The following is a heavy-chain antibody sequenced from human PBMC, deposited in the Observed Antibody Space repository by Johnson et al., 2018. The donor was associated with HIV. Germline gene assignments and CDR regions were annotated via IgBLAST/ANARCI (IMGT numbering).Heavy chain of an antibody. Sequence: QVLLVESGGGVVQPGRSLRLSCAVSGFTFRTYAMHWVRQAPGKGLEWVAVLSYDGSNKYYADSVKGRFTISRDNSKNTLYLQMNSLRAEDTAVYYCAKDLFTEREDDAFDIWGQGTMVTVSS. V-gene: IGHV3-30*18. CDR2: LSYDGSNK. CDR3: AKDLFTEREDDAFDI. D-gene: IGHD1-26*01. CDR1: GFTFRTYA. J-gene: IGHJ3*02.